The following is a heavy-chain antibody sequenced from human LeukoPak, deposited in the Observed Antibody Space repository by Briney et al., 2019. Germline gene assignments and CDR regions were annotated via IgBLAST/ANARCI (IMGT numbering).Heavy chain of an antibody. D-gene: IGHD4-11*01. J-gene: IGHJ4*02. CDR3: ATVFGMRLHGRGNYFDY. Sequence: ASVKVSCKVSGYTLTELSMHWVRQAPGKGLEWMGGFDPEDGETIYAQKFQGRVTMTEDTSTDTAYMELSSLRSEDSAVYYCATVFGMRLHGRGNYFDYWGQGTLVTVSS. CDR1: GYTLTELS. CDR2: FDPEDGET. V-gene: IGHV1-24*01.